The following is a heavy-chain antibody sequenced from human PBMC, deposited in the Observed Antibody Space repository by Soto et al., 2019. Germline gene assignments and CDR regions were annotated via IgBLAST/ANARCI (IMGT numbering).Heavy chain of an antibody. CDR2: ISGSGGST. J-gene: IGHJ3*02. D-gene: IGHD3-16*02. CDR1: GFTFSSCG. V-gene: IGHV3-23*01. CDR3: AKGDDYIWGSYRTGDAFDI. Sequence: GGSLRLSCAASGFTFSSCGMRWVRQAPGKGLEWVSGISGSGGSTYYADSVKGRFTISRDNSKNTLYLQMNSLRAEDTAVYYCAKGDDYIWGSYRTGDAFDIWGQGTMVTVSS.